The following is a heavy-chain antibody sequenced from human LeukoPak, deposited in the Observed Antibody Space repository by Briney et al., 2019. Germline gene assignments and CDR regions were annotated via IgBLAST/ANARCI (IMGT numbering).Heavy chain of an antibody. D-gene: IGHD3-22*01. CDR3: AKSFPMIVDEGAFDF. J-gene: IGHJ3*01. CDR2: ISHDGNNK. V-gene: IGHV3-30*18. CDR1: GFTFRNYG. Sequence: GGSLRLSCAASGFTFRNYGMHWVRQAPGKGLEWVAVISHDGNNKYYADSVKGRLTISRDNSKNTLNLQMISLRVEDTAVYYCAKSFPMIVDEGAFDFWGQGTMVTVSS.